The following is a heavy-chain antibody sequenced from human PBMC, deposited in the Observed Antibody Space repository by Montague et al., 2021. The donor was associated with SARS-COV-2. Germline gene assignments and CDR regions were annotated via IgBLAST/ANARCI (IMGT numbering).Heavy chain of an antibody. CDR3: ARHLYGSGSYLNWFDP. Sequence: QSGAEVKKPGESLRISCKGSGYSLTSYWISWVRQMPGKGLEWMGRIDPSDSYTNYSPSFQGHVTISADKSISTAYLQWSSLKASDTAMYYCARHLYGSGSYLNWFDPWGQGTLVTVSS. D-gene: IGHD3-10*01. CDR1: GYSLTSYW. J-gene: IGHJ5*02. CDR2: IDPSDSYT. V-gene: IGHV5-10-1*01.